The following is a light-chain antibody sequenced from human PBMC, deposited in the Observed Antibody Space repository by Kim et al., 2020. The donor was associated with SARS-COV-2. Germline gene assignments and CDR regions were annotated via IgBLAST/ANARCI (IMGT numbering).Light chain of an antibody. V-gene: IGLV1-44*01. CDR3: ATWDDSLDVWM. CDR1: SSNIGSNT. J-gene: IGLJ3*02. CDR2: TDD. Sequence: QSVLTQPPSASGTPGQRVTISCSGSSSNIGSNTVNWYQQFPGTAPKLLIDTDDRRPSGVSDRVSCSKSGTSASLAISGLQSEDEADYYCATWDDSLDVWMFGGGTQLTFL.